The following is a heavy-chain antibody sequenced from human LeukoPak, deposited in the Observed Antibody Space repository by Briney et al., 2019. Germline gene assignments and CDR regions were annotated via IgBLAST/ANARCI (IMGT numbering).Heavy chain of an antibody. CDR3: ARGGASGSYYAKSFDY. CDR2: FDPEDGET. J-gene: IGHJ4*02. Sequence: ASVKVSCKVSGYTLTELSMHWVRQAPGKGLEWMGGFDPEDGETIYAQKFQGRVTMTEDTSTDTAYMELSSLRSEDTAVYYCARGGASGSYYAKSFDYWGQGTLVTVSS. D-gene: IGHD1-26*01. CDR1: GYTLTELS. V-gene: IGHV1-24*01.